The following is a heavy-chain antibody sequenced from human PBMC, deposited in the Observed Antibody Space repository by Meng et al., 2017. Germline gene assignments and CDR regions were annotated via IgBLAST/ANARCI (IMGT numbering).Heavy chain of an antibody. V-gene: IGHV4-4*02. CDR1: GGSISSSHW. CDR2: IYHSGTT. D-gene: IGHD6-13*01. CDR3: ARENQGGIVEGGPTYYSDY. Sequence: SETLSLTCAVSGGSISSSHWWTWVRQSPGRGLEWIGEIYHSGTTNYNPSLKSRVTISVDKSRNLFSLNLSSVTAADTAMYYCARENQGGIVEGGPTYYSDYWGQGALVTVSS. J-gene: IGHJ4*02.